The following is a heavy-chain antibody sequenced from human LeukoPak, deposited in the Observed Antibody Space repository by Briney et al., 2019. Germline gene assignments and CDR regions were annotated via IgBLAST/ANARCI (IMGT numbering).Heavy chain of an antibody. Sequence: GASVKVSCKASGYTFTGYYMHWVRRAPGQGLEWMGWINPNSGGTNYAQKFQGRVTMTRDTSISTAYMELSRLRSDDTAVYYCAREPVYSSSWYDYWGQGTLVTVSS. CDR3: AREPVYSSSWYDY. CDR1: GYTFTGYY. D-gene: IGHD6-13*01. V-gene: IGHV1-2*02. J-gene: IGHJ4*02. CDR2: INPNSGGT.